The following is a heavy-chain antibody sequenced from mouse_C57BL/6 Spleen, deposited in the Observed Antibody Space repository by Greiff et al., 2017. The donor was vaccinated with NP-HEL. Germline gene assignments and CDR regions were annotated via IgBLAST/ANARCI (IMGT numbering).Heavy chain of an antibody. J-gene: IGHJ2*01. D-gene: IGHD1-1*01. CDR1: GYTFTEYT. CDR2: FYPGSGSI. V-gene: IGHV1-62-2*01. CDR3: ARHEDLGTVVATGFDY. Sequence: QVQLKESGAELVKPGASVKLSCKASGYTFTEYTIHWVKQRSGQGLEWIGWFYPGSGSIKYNEKFKDKATLTADKSSSTVYMELSRLTSEDSAVYFCARHEDLGTVVATGFDYWGQGTTLTVSS.